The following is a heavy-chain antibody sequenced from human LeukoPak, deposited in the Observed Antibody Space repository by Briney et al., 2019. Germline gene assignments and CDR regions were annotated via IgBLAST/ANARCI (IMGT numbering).Heavy chain of an antibody. D-gene: IGHD3-3*02. Sequence: SETLSLTCTVSGGSISKDEHYWSWIRQPAGKGLEWIGRIYTSGSTNYNPSLKSRVTMSVDTSKNQFSLKLSSVTAADTAVYYCAREESTLDYYYYYMDVWGKGTTVTVSS. CDR1: GGSISKDEHY. CDR3: AREESTLDYYYYYMDV. V-gene: IGHV4-61*02. J-gene: IGHJ6*03. CDR2: IYTSGST.